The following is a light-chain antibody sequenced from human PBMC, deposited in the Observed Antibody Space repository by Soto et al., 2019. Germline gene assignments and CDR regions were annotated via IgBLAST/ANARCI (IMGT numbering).Light chain of an antibody. CDR3: QQSSITPYT. CDR2: GAY. J-gene: IGKJ2*01. CDR1: QGISSW. Sequence: DIQMTQSPSSVSASVGDRVTITCRARQGISSWLAWYQQKPGKAPKLLIQGAYPLQSGAPSRFSGHGSGTNFTLTISSLQPEDSATYYCQQSSITPYTFGQGTKLEIK. V-gene: IGKV1-12*01.